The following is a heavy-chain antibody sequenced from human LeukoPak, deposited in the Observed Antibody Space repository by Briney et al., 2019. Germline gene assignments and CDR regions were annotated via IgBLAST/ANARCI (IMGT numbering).Heavy chain of an antibody. Sequence: GRSLRLSCAASGFTFSSFGMHWVRQAPGKGLEWLAVISYDGSKEYYADSVEGRFTISRDNSKNTVYLQMSSLRVEETAVYYCAKEFNRGLPDYWGQGTLVTVPS. D-gene: IGHD2-21*01. J-gene: IGHJ4*02. CDR1: GFTFSSFG. V-gene: IGHV3-30*18. CDR3: AKEFNRGLPDY. CDR2: ISYDGSKE.